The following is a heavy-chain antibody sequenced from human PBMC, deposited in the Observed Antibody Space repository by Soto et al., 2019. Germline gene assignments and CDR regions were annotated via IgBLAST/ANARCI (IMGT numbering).Heavy chain of an antibody. V-gene: IGHV1-69*02. J-gene: IGHJ4*02. D-gene: IGHD3-10*01. CDR1: GDTFNFYS. CDR3: GSSYGSGYRAFDY. Sequence: QVQLVQSGAEVKRPGSSVKVSCKASGDTFNFYSINWVRQAPGLGLEWMGRVNPIVRMSNYAQKFQGRVTMNADKSTSTAYMELRSVRSEATAIYYCGSSYGSGYRAFDYWGQGALVTVSS. CDR2: VNPIVRMS.